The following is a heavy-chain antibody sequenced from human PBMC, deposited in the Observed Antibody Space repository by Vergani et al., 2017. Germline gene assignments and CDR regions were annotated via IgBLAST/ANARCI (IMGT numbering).Heavy chain of an antibody. CDR3: ARDTAMVNGSDV. D-gene: IGHD5-18*01. CDR2: IYYSGST. V-gene: IGHV4-59*01. Sequence: QVQLQESGPGLVKPSETLSLPCTVPGGPISSYYWSWIRQPPGKGLEWIGYIYYSGSTNYNPSLKSRVTISVDTSKNQCSLKLSSVTAADTAVYYCARDTAMVNGSDVWGQG. CDR1: GGPISSYY. J-gene: IGHJ6*02.